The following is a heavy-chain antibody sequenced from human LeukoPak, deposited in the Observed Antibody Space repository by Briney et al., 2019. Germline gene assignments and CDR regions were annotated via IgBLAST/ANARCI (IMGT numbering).Heavy chain of an antibody. J-gene: IGHJ4*02. CDR2: IYHSGST. Sequence: PSETLSLTCAVSGYSISSGYYWGWIRQPPGKGLEWIGRIYHSGSTYYNPSLKSRVTISVDTSRNQFSLTLSSVTAADTAVYFCARHRYYYDSSGSYYFDYWGQGTLVTVSS. CDR1: GYSISSGYY. V-gene: IGHV4-38-2*01. CDR3: ARHRYYYDSSGSYYFDY. D-gene: IGHD3-22*01.